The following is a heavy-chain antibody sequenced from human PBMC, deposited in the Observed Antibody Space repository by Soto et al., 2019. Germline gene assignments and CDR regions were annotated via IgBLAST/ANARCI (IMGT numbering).Heavy chain of an antibody. CDR2: ITGNGGST. CDR3: AKEYSDFLTAFYGPLNIYYYYSGMDV. J-gene: IGHJ6*02. Sequence: GSLRLSCAASGFTFSSYAMSWVRQAAGKGLEWVSSITGNGGSTYNADSVKGRFTISRDNSENTLYLQMNSLRAEDTAVYYCAKEYSDFLTAFYGPLNIYYYYSGMDVWGQGTTVTVSS. D-gene: IGHD3-9*01. V-gene: IGHV3-23*01. CDR1: GFTFSSYA.